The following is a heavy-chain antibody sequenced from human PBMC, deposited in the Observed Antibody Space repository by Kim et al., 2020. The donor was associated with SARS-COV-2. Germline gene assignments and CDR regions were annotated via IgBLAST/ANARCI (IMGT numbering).Heavy chain of an antibody. V-gene: IGHV3-33*05. CDR3: ARDMGWTVVLPPNFDY. Sequence: GGSLRLSCAVSGFTFSSYGMHWVRQAPGKGLEWVAVISYDGSNKYYADSVKGRFTISRDNSKNTLYLQMNSLRAEDTAVYYCARDMGWTVVLPPNFDYWGQGTLVTVSS. CDR1: GFTFSSYG. CDR2: ISYDGSNK. D-gene: IGHD2-15*01. J-gene: IGHJ4*02.